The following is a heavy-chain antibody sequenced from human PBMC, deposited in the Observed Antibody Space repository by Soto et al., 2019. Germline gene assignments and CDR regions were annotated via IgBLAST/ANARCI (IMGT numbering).Heavy chain of an antibody. CDR3: ARGASPDFAFDI. Sequence: VSLRLSCAASGFICSTYSMNWVLQSTGKGLEWVSSISSSSSYIYYADSVKGRFTISRDNAKNSLYLQMNSLRAEYTAVYYCARGASPDFAFDIWGQGTMVTVSS. J-gene: IGHJ3*02. D-gene: IGHD3-3*01. CDR1: GFICSTYS. CDR2: ISSSSSYI. V-gene: IGHV3-21*01.